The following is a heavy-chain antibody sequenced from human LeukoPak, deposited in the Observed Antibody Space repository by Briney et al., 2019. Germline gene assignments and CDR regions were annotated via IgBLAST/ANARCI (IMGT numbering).Heavy chain of an antibody. CDR2: IRRTTDGGTK. V-gene: IGHV3-15*01. D-gene: IGHD5-24*01. Sequence: GGSLRLSCAASGFTFRNGGMSWVRQAPGKALEWVGRIRRTTDGGTKDYDAPVKGRFTISRDDSKHTLYLQMNSLKTEDTAVYYCVRDRDYWGQGTLVTVSS. J-gene: IGHJ4*02. CDR1: GFTFRNGG. CDR3: VRDRDY.